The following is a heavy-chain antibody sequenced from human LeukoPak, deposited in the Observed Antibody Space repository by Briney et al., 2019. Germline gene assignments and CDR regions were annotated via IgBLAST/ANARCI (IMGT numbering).Heavy chain of an antibody. V-gene: IGHV3-53*01. Sequence: GGSLRLSCAASGFTVSSTFMSWVRQAPGKGLEWVSVIYSGGNTYYAESVKGRFTISRDNSKNTLFLQVNSLRAEDTAVYYCVRESSGSLDHWGQGTLVTVS. J-gene: IGHJ4*02. CDR3: VRESSGSLDH. D-gene: IGHD3-22*01. CDR1: GFTVSSTF. CDR2: IYSGGNT.